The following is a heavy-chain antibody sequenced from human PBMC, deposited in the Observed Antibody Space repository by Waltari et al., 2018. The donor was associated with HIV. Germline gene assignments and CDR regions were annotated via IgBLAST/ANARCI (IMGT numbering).Heavy chain of an antibody. CDR2: TYYRSKWYN. D-gene: IGHD3-3*01. V-gene: IGHV6-1*01. CDR3: AREKTYYDFWSGYYSHYYYYGMDV. Sequence: QVQLQQSGPGLVKPSQTLSLTCAISGDSVSSNSAAWNWIRQSPSRGLEWLGRTYYRSKWYNDYAVSVKSRITINPDTSKNQFSLQLNSVTPEDTAVYYCAREKTYYDFWSGYYSHYYYYGMDVWGQGTTVTVSS. J-gene: IGHJ6*02. CDR1: GDSVSSNSAA.